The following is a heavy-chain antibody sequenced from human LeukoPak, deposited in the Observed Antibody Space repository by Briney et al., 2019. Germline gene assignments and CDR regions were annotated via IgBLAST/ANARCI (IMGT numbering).Heavy chain of an antibody. D-gene: IGHD3-22*01. V-gene: IGHV7-4-1*02. CDR3: ARDTYYYDSSGSSDDAFDI. Sequence: ASVKVSCKASGYTFTSYAMNWVRQAPGQGLEWMGWINTNTGDPTYAQGFTGRFVFSLDTSVSTAYLQISSLKAEDTAVYYCARDTYYYDSSGSSDDAFDIWGQGTMVTVSS. CDR1: GYTFTSYA. CDR2: INTNTGDP. J-gene: IGHJ3*02.